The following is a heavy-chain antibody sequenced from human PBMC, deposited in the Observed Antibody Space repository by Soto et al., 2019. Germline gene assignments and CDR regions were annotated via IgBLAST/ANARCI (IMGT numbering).Heavy chain of an antibody. J-gene: IGHJ5*02. Sequence: PGGSLRLSCAASGFTFSSYGIHWVRQSPGKGLEWVAVISYDGSNKYYADSVKGRFTISRDNSKNTLYLQMNSLRAEDTAVYYCAKSAIKYCSGGSCIWGWFDPWGQGTLVTVSS. CDR3: AKSAIKYCSGGSCIWGWFDP. D-gene: IGHD2-15*01. CDR2: ISYDGSNK. V-gene: IGHV3-30*18. CDR1: GFTFSSYG.